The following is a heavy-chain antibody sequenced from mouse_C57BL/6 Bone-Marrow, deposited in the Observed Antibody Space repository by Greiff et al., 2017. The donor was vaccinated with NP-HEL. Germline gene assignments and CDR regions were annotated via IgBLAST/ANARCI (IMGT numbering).Heavy chain of an antibody. CDR1: EYEFPSHD. D-gene: IGHD1-1*01. V-gene: IGHV5-2*03. CDR2: INSDGGST. J-gene: IGHJ4*01. CDR3: ARRPPYGSSYSYAMDY. Sequence: EVKLVESGGGLVQPGESLKLSCESNEYEFPSHDMSWVRKTPEKRLELVAAINSDGGSTYYPDTMERRFIISRDNTKKTLYLQMSSLRSEDTALYYCARRPPYGSSYSYAMDYWGQGTSVTVSS.